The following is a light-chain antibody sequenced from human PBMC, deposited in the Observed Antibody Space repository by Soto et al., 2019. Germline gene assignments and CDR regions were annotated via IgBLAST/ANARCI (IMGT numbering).Light chain of an antibody. J-gene: IGLJ2*01. CDR2: EVS. V-gene: IGLV2-14*01. Sequence: QAVVTQPASVSGSPGQSITISCTGTSSDVGGYNYVSWYQHHPGKAPKLMIYEVSNRPSGVSNRFSGSKSGNTASLTISGLQAEDEADYYCTSYTSTSTHVVFGGGTKLTVL. CDR1: SSDVGGYNY. CDR3: TSYTSTSTHVV.